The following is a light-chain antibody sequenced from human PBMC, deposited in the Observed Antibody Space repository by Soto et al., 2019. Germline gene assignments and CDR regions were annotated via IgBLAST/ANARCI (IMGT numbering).Light chain of an antibody. CDR3: SSYTSSSRV. Sequence: QSALTQAASVSGSPGQSITISCTGTSSDVGGYNYVSWYQQHPGKAPKLMIYDVSNRPSGVSNRFSGSKSGNTASLTISGLLAEDEADYYCSSYTSSSRVFGTGTKVTVL. V-gene: IGLV2-14*01. J-gene: IGLJ1*01. CDR1: SSDVGGYNY. CDR2: DVS.